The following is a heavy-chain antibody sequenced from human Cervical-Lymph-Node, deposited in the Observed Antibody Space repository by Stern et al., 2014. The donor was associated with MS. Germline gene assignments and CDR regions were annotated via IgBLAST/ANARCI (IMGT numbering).Heavy chain of an antibody. D-gene: IGHD3-10*01. CDR1: GFRFGDFC. Sequence: EVQLVQSGGGLVQPGGSLRLSCAASGFRFGDFCMPWGRQAPGEGLEWGSGVSWNGDNMDFADSVKGRFTISRDNGKNSLSLHMSSLTLEDTALYYCARTARAKMVPPRPFDLWGQGALVIVSS. J-gene: IGHJ4*02. CDR2: VSWNGDNM. CDR3: ARTARAKMVPPRPFDL. V-gene: IGHV3-9*01.